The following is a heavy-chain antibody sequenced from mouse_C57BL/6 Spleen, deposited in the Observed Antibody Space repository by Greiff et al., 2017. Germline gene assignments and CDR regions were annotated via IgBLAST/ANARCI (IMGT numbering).Heavy chain of an antibody. Sequence: VQLQQSGPELVKPGASVKISCKASGYSFTGYYMNWVKQSPEKSLEWIGEINPSTGGTTYNQKFKAKATLTVDKSSSTAYMQLKSLTSEDSAVYYCARRTGSYAMDYGGQGTSVTVSS. J-gene: IGHJ4*01. CDR3: ARRTGSYAMDY. CDR2: INPSTGGT. D-gene: IGHD4-1*01. V-gene: IGHV1-42*01. CDR1: GYSFTGYY.